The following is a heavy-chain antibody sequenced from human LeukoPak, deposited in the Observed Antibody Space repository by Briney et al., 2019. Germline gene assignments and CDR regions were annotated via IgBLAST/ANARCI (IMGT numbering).Heavy chain of an antibody. Sequence: SVKVSCKASGGTFSSYAISWVRQAPGQGLEWMGRIIPIFGTANYAQKFQGRVTITTDESMSTAYMELSSLRSEDTAVYYCASCSYDSSGYYYLSYFDYWGQGTLVTVSS. D-gene: IGHD3-22*01. CDR2: IIPIFGTA. V-gene: IGHV1-69*05. J-gene: IGHJ4*02. CDR3: ASCSYDSSGYYYLSYFDY. CDR1: GGTFSSYA.